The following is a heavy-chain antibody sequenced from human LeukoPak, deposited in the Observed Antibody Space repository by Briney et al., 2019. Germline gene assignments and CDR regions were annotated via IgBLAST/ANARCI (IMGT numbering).Heavy chain of an antibody. J-gene: IGHJ6*02. D-gene: IGHD3-22*01. V-gene: IGHV4-39*01. CDR2: IYYSGST. Sequence: PSGTLSLTCTVSGGSISSGDYYWSWIRQHPGKGLEWIGAIYYSGSTYYNPSLESRVTISVDTSKSQFSLKLSSVAAADTAVYYCASHGYSSGYYSYYYYGMDVWGQGTTVTVSS. CDR3: ASHGYSSGYYSYYYYGMDV. CDR1: GGSISSGDYY.